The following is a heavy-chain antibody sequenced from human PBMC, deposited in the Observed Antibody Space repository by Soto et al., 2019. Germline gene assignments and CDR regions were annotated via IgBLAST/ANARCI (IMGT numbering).Heavy chain of an antibody. D-gene: IGHD3-3*01. CDR3: ARGGGVGVAGSAAFDM. Sequence: QLHLVQSGAVVKKPGASVTVSCSASGYPVTAYYMHWVRQAPGRGLEWMGGINPATGAAKYTQTFQGRVTIPRDPSPSTVFMELRGLTSEDPALFYCARGGGVGVAGSAAFDMWGQGTLVTVSS. CDR1: GYPVTAYY. CDR2: INPATGAA. J-gene: IGHJ3*02. V-gene: IGHV1-2*02.